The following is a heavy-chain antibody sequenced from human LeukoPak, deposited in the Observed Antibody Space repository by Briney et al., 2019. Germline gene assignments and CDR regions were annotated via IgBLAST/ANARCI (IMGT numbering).Heavy chain of an antibody. Sequence: GGSLRLSCAASGFTFSSYGMHWVRQAPGKGLEWVANIKQDGSEKYYVDSVKGRFTISRDNAKNSLYLQMNSLRAEDTAVYYCAREGDSSSPYFDYWGQGTLVTVSS. CDR3: AREGDSSSPYFDY. D-gene: IGHD6-6*01. CDR2: IKQDGSEK. V-gene: IGHV3-7*01. J-gene: IGHJ4*02. CDR1: GFTFSSYG.